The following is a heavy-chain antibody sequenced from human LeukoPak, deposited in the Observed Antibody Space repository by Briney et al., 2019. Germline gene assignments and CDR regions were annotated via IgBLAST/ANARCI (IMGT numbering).Heavy chain of an antibody. CDR2: IYHSGST. CDR1: GGSISSSNW. Sequence: PSETLSLTCAVSGGSISSSNWWSWVRQPPGKGLEWIGEIYHSGSTNYNPSLKSRVTISVDKSKNQFSLKLSSVTAADTAVYYCARGRGMVYSSSWYVCWFDPWGQGTLVTVSS. CDR3: ARGRGMVYSSSWYVCWFDP. V-gene: IGHV4-4*02. D-gene: IGHD6-13*01. J-gene: IGHJ5*02.